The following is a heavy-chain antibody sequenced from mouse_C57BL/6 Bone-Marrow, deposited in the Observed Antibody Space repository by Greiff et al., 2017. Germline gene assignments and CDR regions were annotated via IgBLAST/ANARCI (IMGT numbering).Heavy chain of an antibody. CDR3: VYDYDGYAMDY. J-gene: IGHJ4*01. D-gene: IGHD2-4*01. CDR1: GYTFTSYW. V-gene: IGHV1-64*01. CDR2: IHPNSGST. Sequence: QVQLQQPGAELVKPGASVKLSCKASGYTFTSYWMHWVKQRPGQGLEWIGMIHPNSGSTNYNVKFKSKATLTVDKSSSTAYMQLSSLTSEDSAVYYCVYDYDGYAMDYWGQGTSVTVSS.